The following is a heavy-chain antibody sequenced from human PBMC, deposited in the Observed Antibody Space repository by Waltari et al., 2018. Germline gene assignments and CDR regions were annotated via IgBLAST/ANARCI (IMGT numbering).Heavy chain of an antibody. CDR1: GNTFTDFY. CDR2: VDPSDGET. CDR3: TLGSRMIAVPFDY. V-gene: IGHV1-69-2*01. D-gene: IGHD2-21*01. J-gene: IGHJ4*02. Sequence: EIQLLQSGAEVKRPGATVKISCKLSGNTFTDFYMQWVQQAPGKGLEWMGPVDPSDGETIYGEKFQGRLHITAETSKDPAYMELSTLRSEDTAVYYCTLGSRMIAVPFDYWGQGTLVTVSS.